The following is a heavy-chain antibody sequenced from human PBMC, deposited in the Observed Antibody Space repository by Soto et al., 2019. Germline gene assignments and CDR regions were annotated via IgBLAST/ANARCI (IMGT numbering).Heavy chain of an antibody. CDR3: ARRGGSSSGYYYYAMDV. J-gene: IGHJ6*02. CDR1: SDSMNSGGYY. Sequence: SETLSLTCSVSSDSMNSGGYYWSWIRQHPGKGLEWIGYIYSNGDTYYNPSLKSRVTISVDTSKNQFSLNLTSVTAADTAVYYCARRGGSSSGYYYYAMDVWGQGTTVTISS. D-gene: IGHD6-6*01. V-gene: IGHV4-31*03. CDR2: IYSNGDT.